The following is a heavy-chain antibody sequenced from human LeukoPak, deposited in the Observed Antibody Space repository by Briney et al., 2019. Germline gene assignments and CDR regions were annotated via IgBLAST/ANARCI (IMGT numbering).Heavy chain of an antibody. CDR3: DWAKYYYDCMDV. CDR2: ISSSSSYI. D-gene: IGHD2-21*01. Sequence: GGSLRLSCAASGFTFSTYSMNWVRQAPGKGLEWVSSISSSSSYIYYADSVKGRFTISRDNAKNSLYLQMNSLRAEDHCARVSDWAKYYYDCMDVWGKGTTVTVSS. CDR1: GFTFSTYS. J-gene: IGHJ6*03. V-gene: IGHV3-21*01.